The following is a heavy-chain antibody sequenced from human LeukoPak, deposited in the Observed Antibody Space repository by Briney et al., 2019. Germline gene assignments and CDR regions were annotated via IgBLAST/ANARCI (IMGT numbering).Heavy chain of an antibody. Sequence: GGSLRLSCAASRFTFSSYAMHWVRQAPGKGLEWVAVISYDGSNKYYADSVKGRFTISRDNSKTTLCLQMNSLRAEDTAVYYCAKQLGYCSNGSCYFPYWGQGTLVTVSS. J-gene: IGHJ4*02. CDR2: ISYDGSNK. CDR1: RFTFSSYA. CDR3: AKQLGYCSNGSCYFPY. V-gene: IGHV3-30*04. D-gene: IGHD2-15*01.